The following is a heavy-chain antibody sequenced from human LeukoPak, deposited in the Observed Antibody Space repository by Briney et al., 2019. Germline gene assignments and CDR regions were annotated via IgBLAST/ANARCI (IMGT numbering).Heavy chain of an antibody. CDR1: GGSISSSDYY. J-gene: IGHJ4*02. CDR3: ARQRITFGGVISIFDS. CDR2: ISYSGST. D-gene: IGHD3-16*02. V-gene: IGHV4-39*01. Sequence: SETLSLTCTVSGGSISSSDYYWGWIRQPPGKGLEWIGSISYSGSTYYNPSLKSQITISVDTSKNQFSLRVSSLTAADTAVYYCARQRITFGGVISIFDSWGQGTLVTVSS.